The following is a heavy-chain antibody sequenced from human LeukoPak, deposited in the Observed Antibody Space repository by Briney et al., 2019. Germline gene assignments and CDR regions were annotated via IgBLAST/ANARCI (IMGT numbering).Heavy chain of an antibody. CDR1: GGTFSSYA. V-gene: IGHV1-69*04. CDR3: ATPGSSGYFDY. D-gene: IGHD3-22*01. Sequence: SVKVSCKASGGTFSSYAISWVRQAPGQGLEWMGRIIPIPGIANYAQKFQGRVTITADKSTSTAYMELSSLRSEDTAVYYCATPGSSGYFDYWGQGTLVTVSS. CDR2: IIPIPGIA. J-gene: IGHJ4*02.